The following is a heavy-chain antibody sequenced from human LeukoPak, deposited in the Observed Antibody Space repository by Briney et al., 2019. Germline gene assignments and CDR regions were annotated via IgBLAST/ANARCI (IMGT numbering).Heavy chain of an antibody. D-gene: IGHD3-3*01. CDR1: EFTFRTYW. CDR3: ARVDDFITGRYYFDY. CDR2: IKQDGSET. J-gene: IGHJ4*02. V-gene: IGHV3-7*01. Sequence: GGSLRLSCAAFEFTFRTYWMSWVRQAPGKGLEWVANIKQDGSETYYVDSVKGRFTISRDNAKNSLYLQMNSLRAEDTAVYYCARVDDFITGRYYFDYWGQGTLVTVSS.